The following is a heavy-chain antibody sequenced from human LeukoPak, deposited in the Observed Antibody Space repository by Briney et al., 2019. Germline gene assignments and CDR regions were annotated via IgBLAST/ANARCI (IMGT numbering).Heavy chain of an antibody. CDR1: GFTVSSNY. J-gene: IGHJ3*02. D-gene: IGHD3-22*01. CDR2: IYSGGST. V-gene: IGHV3-66*01. Sequence: GGSLRFSCAASGFTVSSNYMSWVRQAPGKGLEWVSVIYSGGSTYYADSVKGRFTISRDNSKNTLYLQMNSLRAEDTAVYYCARAPYYYDSSVHDAFDIWGQGTMVTVSS. CDR3: ARAPYYYDSSVHDAFDI.